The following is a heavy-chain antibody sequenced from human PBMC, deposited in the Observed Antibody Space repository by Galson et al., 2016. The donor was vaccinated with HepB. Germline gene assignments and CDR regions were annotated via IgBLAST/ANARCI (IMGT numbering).Heavy chain of an antibody. CDR2: ISWNSGTI. D-gene: IGHD3-3*01. CDR3: AESDDFWNYGMDV. Sequence: SLRLSCAGSGFTFEDHAMHWVRQAPGKGLEWVSGISWNSGTIGYADSVKGRFTIFRDNANKSVHLQMDSLRAEDTALYYCAESDDFWNYGMDVWGQGTTVAVSS. V-gene: IGHV3-9*01. CDR1: GFTFEDHA. J-gene: IGHJ6*02.